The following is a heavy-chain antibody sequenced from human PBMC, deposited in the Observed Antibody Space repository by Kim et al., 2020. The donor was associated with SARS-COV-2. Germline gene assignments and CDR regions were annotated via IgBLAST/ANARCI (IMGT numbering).Heavy chain of an antibody. V-gene: IGHV3-43*02. Sequence: GGSLRLSCAASGFTFDDYAMHWVRQAPGKGLEWVSLISGDGGSTYYADSVKGRFTISRDNSKNSLYLQMNSLRTEDTALYYCAKDIISSRIQRYYYYYYGMDVWGQGTTVTVSS. CDR3: AKDIISSRIQRYYYYYYGMDV. CDR2: ISGDGGST. CDR1: GFTFDDYA. J-gene: IGHJ6*02. D-gene: IGHD5-18*01.